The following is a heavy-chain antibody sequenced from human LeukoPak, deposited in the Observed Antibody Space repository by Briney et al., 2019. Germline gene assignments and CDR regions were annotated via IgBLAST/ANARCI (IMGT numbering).Heavy chain of an antibody. CDR2: IYHSGST. V-gene: IGHV4-59*11. CDR1: GGSISRHY. Sequence: SETLSLTCTVSGGSISRHYWSWIRQPPGKGLEWIGYIYHSGSTNYNPSLKSRVTISVDTSKNQFSLKVSSVTAADTAVYYCARDPSYSSSSYYYYYGMDVWGQGTTVTASS. D-gene: IGHD6-13*01. CDR3: ARDPSYSSSSYYYYYGMDV. J-gene: IGHJ6*02.